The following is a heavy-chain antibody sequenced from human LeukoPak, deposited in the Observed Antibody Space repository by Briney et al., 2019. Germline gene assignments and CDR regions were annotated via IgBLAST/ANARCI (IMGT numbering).Heavy chain of an antibody. Sequence: TSETLSLTCAVYGGSFSGYYWSWIRQPPGKGLEWIGEINHSGSTNYNPSLKSRFTISVDTSKNQFSLNLSSVTAADTAVYYCARRGYTYGYTYWGQGTLVTVSS. V-gene: IGHV4-34*01. J-gene: IGHJ4*02. CDR2: INHSGST. CDR3: ARRGYTYGYTY. CDR1: GGSFSGYY. D-gene: IGHD5-18*01.